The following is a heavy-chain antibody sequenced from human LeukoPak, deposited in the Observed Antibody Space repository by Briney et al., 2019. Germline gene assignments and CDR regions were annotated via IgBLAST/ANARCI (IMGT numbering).Heavy chain of an antibody. J-gene: IGHJ4*02. CDR2: IYYSGST. CDR1: GGSISSGGYY. CDR3: ARASYYDSSGLTDPYCFDY. D-gene: IGHD3-22*01. Sequence: PSQTLSLTCTVSGGSISSGGYYWGWIRQHPGKGLEWIGYIYYSGSTYYNPSLKSRVTISVDTSKNQFSLKLSSVTAADTAVYYCARASYYDSSGLTDPYCFDYWGQGTLVTVSS. V-gene: IGHV4-31*03.